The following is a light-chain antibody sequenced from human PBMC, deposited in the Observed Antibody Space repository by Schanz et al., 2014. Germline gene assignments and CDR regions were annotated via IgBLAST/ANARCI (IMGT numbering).Light chain of an antibody. CDR1: SSDVGGYNY. CDR2: DVN. V-gene: IGLV2-14*01. Sequence: QSALTQPPSVSGSPGQSITISCTGTSSDVGGYNYVSWYQQHPGKAPKLMIYDVNNRPSGVSNRFSGSKSGYTASLTVSGLQAEDEADYYCCSYAGSYTSYVFGTGTKLTVL. J-gene: IGLJ1*01. CDR3: CSYAGSYTSYV.